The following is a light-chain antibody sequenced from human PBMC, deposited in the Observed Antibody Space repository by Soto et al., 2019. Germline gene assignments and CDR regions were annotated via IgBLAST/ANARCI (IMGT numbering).Light chain of an antibody. CDR3: QQYGSSPPLT. Sequence: EIVLTQSPGTLSLSPWERAILSCRASQSVSSSYLAWYQQKPGQAPRLLIYGASSRATGIPDRFSGSGSETHFTLTISTPEPEDFALNYCQQYGSSPPLTFGQGSKVEIK. J-gene: IGKJ1*01. CDR2: GAS. V-gene: IGKV3-20*01. CDR1: QSVSSSY.